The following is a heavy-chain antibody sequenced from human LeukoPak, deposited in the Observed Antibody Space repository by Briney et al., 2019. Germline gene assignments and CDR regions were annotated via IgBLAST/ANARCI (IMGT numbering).Heavy chain of an antibody. CDR3: ATAPLGYCTRTSCYAGIRQYFDY. V-gene: IGHV1-69*13. J-gene: IGHJ4*02. Sequence: SVKVSRKASGGTFSSYSVSWVRQAPGQGLEWMGGIIPIFGTANYAQKFHDRVTITADESTSTAFMELSSLRSEDTAMYYCATAPLGYCTRTSCYAGIRQYFDYWGQGTLVTVSS. CDR1: GGTFSSYS. CDR2: IIPIFGTA. D-gene: IGHD2-2*01.